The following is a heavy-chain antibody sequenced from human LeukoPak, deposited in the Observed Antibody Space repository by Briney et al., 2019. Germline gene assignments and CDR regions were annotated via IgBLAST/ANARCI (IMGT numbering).Heavy chain of an antibody. CDR1: GFTFSRLA. J-gene: IGHJ4*02. CDR3: AKAATAVPTGNY. D-gene: IGHD4-17*01. V-gene: IGHV3-23*01. CDR2: ITSSGGST. Sequence: PGGSLRLSCAASGFTFSRLAMNWVRQAPGKGLEWVSSITSSGGSTYYADSVKGRFTISRDNSKNTLYLQMNSLRAEDTAVYYCAKAATAVPTGNYWGQGTLVTVSS.